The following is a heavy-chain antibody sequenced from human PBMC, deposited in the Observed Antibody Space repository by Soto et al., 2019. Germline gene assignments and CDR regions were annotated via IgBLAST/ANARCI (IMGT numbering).Heavy chain of an antibody. J-gene: IGHJ4*02. D-gene: IGHD4-4*01. CDR1: GGSFSTYY. V-gene: IGHV4-34*01. Sequence: PSETLSLTCAVYGGSFSTYYWTWIRQPPGKGLEWIGEINHGGSTNYNPSLKSRVTISIDTSKNQFSVKLNSVTAADTAVYYCAKDLDDYSSAIDFWGQGTLVTVSS. CDR2: INHGGST. CDR3: AKDLDDYSSAIDF.